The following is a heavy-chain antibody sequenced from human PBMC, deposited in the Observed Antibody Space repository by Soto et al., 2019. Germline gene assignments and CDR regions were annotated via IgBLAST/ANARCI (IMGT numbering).Heavy chain of an antibody. D-gene: IGHD3-10*01. Sequence: GGSLRLSCAASGFTFSDYYMTWIRQAPGKGLEWISYISNSSSYTNYADSVKGRFTIARDNAKNSLYLEMYSLRAEDTAVYYCARSLHYGSGSYWFDPWGQGT. CDR3: ARSLHYGSGSYWFDP. CDR1: GFTFSDYY. V-gene: IGHV3-11*03. J-gene: IGHJ5*02. CDR2: ISNSSSYT.